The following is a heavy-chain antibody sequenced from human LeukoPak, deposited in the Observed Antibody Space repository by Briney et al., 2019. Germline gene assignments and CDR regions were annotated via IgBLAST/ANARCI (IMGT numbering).Heavy chain of an antibody. Sequence: GGSLRLSCAASGFTFSSYEMNWVRQAPGKGLVWVSRINSDGSSTSYADSVKGRFTISRDNAKNTLYLQMNSLRAEDTAVYYCARGPYYYDSSGYYFHWGQGTLVTVSS. V-gene: IGHV3-74*01. CDR2: INSDGSST. J-gene: IGHJ4*02. CDR1: GFTFSSYE. CDR3: ARGPYYYDSSGYYFH. D-gene: IGHD3-22*01.